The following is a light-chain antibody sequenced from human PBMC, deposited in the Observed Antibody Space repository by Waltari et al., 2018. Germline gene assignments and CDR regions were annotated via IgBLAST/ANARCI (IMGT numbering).Light chain of an antibody. Sequence: QSALTQPPSVSGSPGQSVTISCTGTSSDVGSYNRFSWYQHPPGTAPKLMIYEVSNRPSGVPDRFSGSKSGNTASLTISGLQAEDEADYYCSSYTSSSMVVFGGGTKLTVL. V-gene: IGLV2-18*02. CDR1: SSDVGSYNR. J-gene: IGLJ2*01. CDR3: SSYTSSSMVV. CDR2: EVS.